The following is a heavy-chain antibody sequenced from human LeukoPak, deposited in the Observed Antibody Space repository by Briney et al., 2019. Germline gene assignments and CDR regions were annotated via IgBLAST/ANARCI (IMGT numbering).Heavy chain of an antibody. CDR3: ATRSYYDFWSGYLGSFDY. D-gene: IGHD3-3*01. CDR2: ISSSSSYI. CDR1: GFTFSSYS. V-gene: IGHV3-21*01. J-gene: IGHJ4*02. Sequence: GGSLRLSCAASGFTFSSYSMNWVRQAPGKGLEWVSSISSSSSYIYYADSVKGRFTISSDNAKNSLYLQMNSLRAEDTAVYYCATRSYYDFWSGYLGSFDYWGQGTLVTVSS.